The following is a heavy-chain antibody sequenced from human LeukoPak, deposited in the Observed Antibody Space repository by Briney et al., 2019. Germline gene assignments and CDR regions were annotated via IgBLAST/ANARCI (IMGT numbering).Heavy chain of an antibody. V-gene: IGHV3-66*01. CDR1: ALTVSSNY. CDR2: IYSGGST. CDR3: ARGGSVGGITMVRGVIITGYYYYMDV. J-gene: IGHJ6*03. D-gene: IGHD3-10*01. Sequence: GGSLRLSCAASALTVSSNYMRWVRQAPGKGLEWVSDIYSGGSTYYADSVKGRFTISRDNSKNTLYLQMNSLRAGDTAVYYCARGGSVGGITMVRGVIITGYYYYMDVWGKGTTVTISS.